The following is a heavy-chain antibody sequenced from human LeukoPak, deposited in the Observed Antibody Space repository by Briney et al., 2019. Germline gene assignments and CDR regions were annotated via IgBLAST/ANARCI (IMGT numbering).Heavy chain of an antibody. CDR2: IYTSGST. CDR3: AREGATGRLAGFDP. V-gene: IGHV4-4*07. Sequence: SETLSLTCTVSGSSISSYYWSWIRQPAGKGLEWIGRIYTSGSTNYNPSLKSRVTMSVDTSKNQFSLKLSSVTAADTAVYYCAREGATGRLAGFDPWGQGTLVTVSS. J-gene: IGHJ5*02. CDR1: GSSISSYY. D-gene: IGHD1-1*01.